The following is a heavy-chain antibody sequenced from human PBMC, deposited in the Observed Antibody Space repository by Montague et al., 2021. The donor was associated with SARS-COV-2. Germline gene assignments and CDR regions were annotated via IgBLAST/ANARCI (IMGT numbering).Heavy chain of an antibody. CDR1: GDSISSSSYY. CDR3: VRDGYTHVDY. CDR2: KHYSGIT. D-gene: IGHD5-24*01. Sequence: SETLSLTCTVSGDSISSSSYYWGWIRQPPGKGLEWIGNKHYSGITYNNPSLKNRVTISVDTSKNQFSLKLSSVTAADTAVYYCVRDGYTHVDYWGQGTLVTVSS. V-gene: IGHV4-39*02. J-gene: IGHJ4*02.